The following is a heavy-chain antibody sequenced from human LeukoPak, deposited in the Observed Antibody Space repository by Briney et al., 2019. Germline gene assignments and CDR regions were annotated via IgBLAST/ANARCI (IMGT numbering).Heavy chain of an antibody. D-gene: IGHD2-2*01. CDR1: GYSFTSYW. CDR2: IYPGDSDT. V-gene: IGHV5-51*01. CDR3: ARHRFGGYCSSTSCANPTNWFDP. Sequence: GESLKISCKGSGYSFTSYWIGWVRQMPGKGLEWMGIIYPGDSDTRYSPSFQGQVTISADKSIGTAYLQWSSLKASDTAMYYCARHRFGGYCSSTSCANPTNWFDPWGQGTLVTVSS. J-gene: IGHJ5*02.